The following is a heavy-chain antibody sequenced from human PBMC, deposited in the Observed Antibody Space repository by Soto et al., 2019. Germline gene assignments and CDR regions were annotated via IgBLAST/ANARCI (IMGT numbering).Heavy chain of an antibody. V-gene: IGHV4-31*03. D-gene: IGHD4-17*01. Sequence: SETLSLTCTVSGGSISSGGYYWSWIRQHPGKGLEWIGYIYYSGSTYYNPSLKSRVTISVDTSKNQFSLKLSSVTAADTAVYYCASQTVDDPGEYFQHWGQGTLVTVSS. CDR1: GGSISSGGYY. CDR2: IYYSGST. J-gene: IGHJ1*01. CDR3: ASQTVDDPGEYFQH.